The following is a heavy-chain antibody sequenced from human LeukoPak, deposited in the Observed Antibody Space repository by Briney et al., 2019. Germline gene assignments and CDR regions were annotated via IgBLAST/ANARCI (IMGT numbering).Heavy chain of an antibody. J-gene: IGHJ4*02. D-gene: IGHD6-6*01. CDR2: IKQDASEK. V-gene: IGHV3-7*03. CDR1: GFTFTNYW. Sequence: GGSLKLSCAASGFTFTNYWMSWMRQAPGKGLEWVANIKQDASEKYYVDSVKGRFTISRDNAKNSLYLQMNSLRVDETAVYYCARGVSSWGYWGQGTLVTVSS. CDR3: ARGVSSWGY.